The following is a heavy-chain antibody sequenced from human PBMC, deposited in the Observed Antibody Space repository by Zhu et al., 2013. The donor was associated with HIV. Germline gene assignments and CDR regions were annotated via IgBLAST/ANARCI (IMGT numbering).Heavy chain of an antibody. J-gene: IGHJ3*02. CDR3: ARDRLLDI. CDR2: AIPLFKIT. V-gene: IGHV1-69*01. Sequence: QVQLVQSGPEVKRPGSSVKVSCKASGGTFNTYVINWVRQALGQGLEWMGGAIPLFKITNYAQKFQGRLTITADESTSTFHMELRSLEYDDTAVYYCARDRLLDIWGQGTLITVSS. CDR1: GGTFNTYV.